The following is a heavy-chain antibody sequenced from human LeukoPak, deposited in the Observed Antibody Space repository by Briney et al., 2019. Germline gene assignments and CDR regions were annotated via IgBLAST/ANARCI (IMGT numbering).Heavy chain of an antibody. CDR1: GFTFSSYG. CDR3: ARVFGSYGVIDY. Sequence: PGGSLRLSCAASGFTFSSYGMSWVRQAPGKGLEWVSAISGSGGSTYYADSVKGRFTISRDNSKNTLYLQMNSLRAEDTAVYYCARVFGSYGVIDYWGQGTLVTVSS. J-gene: IGHJ4*02. D-gene: IGHD1-26*01. V-gene: IGHV3-23*01. CDR2: ISGSGGST.